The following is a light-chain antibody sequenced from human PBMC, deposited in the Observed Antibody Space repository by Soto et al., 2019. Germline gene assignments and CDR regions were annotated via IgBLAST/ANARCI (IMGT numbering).Light chain of an antibody. CDR3: QQYNNWPPWT. CDR1: QSVSSN. J-gene: IGKJ1*01. V-gene: IGKV3-15*01. CDR2: GAS. Sequence: EIVMTQSPATLSVSPGERATLSCRASQSVSSNLAWYRQKPGQAPRLLIYGASTRVTGIPARFSGSGSETDFTLTFSSLQSEDFAVYYCQQYNNWPPWTFGKGTKV.